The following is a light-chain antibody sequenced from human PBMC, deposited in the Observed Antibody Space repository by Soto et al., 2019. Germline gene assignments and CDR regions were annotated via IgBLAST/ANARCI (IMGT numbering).Light chain of an antibody. J-gene: IGLJ3*02. CDR1: SSNIGAGYD. CDR3: QSYDSSLSGWV. V-gene: IGLV1-40*01. Sequence: QLVLTQPPSVSGAPGQRVTICCTGSSSNIGAGYDVHWYQQLPGTAPKLLIYGNNNRPSGVPDRFSGSKSGTSASLAITGLQAEDEADYYCQSYDSSLSGWVFGGGTQLTVL. CDR2: GNN.